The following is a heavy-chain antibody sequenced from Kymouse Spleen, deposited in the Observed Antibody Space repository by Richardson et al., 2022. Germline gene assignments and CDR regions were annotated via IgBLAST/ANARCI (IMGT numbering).Heavy chain of an antibody. CDR1: GGSISSSSYY. CDR3: ARRYYDFWSGYYYYGMDV. J-gene: IGHJ6*02. V-gene: IGHV4-39*01. D-gene: IGHD3-3*01. Sequence: QLQLQESGPGLVKPSETLSLTCTVSGGSISSSSYYWGWIRQPPGKGLEWIGSIYYSGSTYYNPSLKSRVTISVDTSKNQFSLKLSSVTAADTAVYYCARRYYDFWSGYYYYGMDVWGQGTTVTVSS. CDR2: IYYSGST.